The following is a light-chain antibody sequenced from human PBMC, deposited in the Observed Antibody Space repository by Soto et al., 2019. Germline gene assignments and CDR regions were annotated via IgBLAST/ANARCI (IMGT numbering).Light chain of an antibody. V-gene: IGLV1-44*01. Sequence: QSVLTQPPSASETPGQRVTISCSGSSSNIGSNTVNWYQQLPGTAPKLLIYNNNQRPSGVPDRFSGSKSGTSASLAISGLQYEDESDYFCAAWDDSLNGHWVFGGGTKLTVL. CDR2: NNN. J-gene: IGLJ3*02. CDR1: SSNIGSNT. CDR3: AAWDDSLNGHWV.